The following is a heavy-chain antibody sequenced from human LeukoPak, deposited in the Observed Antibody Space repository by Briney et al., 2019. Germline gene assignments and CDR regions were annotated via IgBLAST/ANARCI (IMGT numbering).Heavy chain of an antibody. V-gene: IGHV4-59*01. D-gene: IGHD4-23*01. CDR1: GGSISSFY. CDR3: ATLTGGDDAFDI. CDR2: IFYTGST. J-gene: IGHJ3*02. Sequence: SETLSLTCTVSGGSISSFYWSWIRQPPGKGLEWIGYIFYTGSTNYNPSLKSRVTISVLTSKNRFSLKLSSVTAADTAVYYCATLTGGDDAFDIWGQGTMVTVSS.